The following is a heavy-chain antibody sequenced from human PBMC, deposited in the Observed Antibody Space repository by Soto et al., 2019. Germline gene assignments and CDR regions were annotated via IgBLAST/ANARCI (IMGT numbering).Heavy chain of an antibody. CDR3: AREVRLSGWRNAFDI. V-gene: IGHV3-30-3*01. J-gene: IGHJ3*02. CDR1: GFTFSSYA. CDR2: ISYDGSNK. Sequence: GGSLRLSCAASGFTFSSYAMHWVRQAPGKGLEWVAVISYDGSNKYYADSVKGRFTISRDNSKNTLYLQMNSLRAEDTAVYYCAREVRLSGWRNAFDIWGQGTMVTVSS. D-gene: IGHD6-19*01.